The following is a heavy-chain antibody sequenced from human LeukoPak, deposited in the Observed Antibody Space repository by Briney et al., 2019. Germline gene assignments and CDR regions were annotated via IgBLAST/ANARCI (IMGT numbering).Heavy chain of an antibody. CDR1: GGSLNSYY. J-gene: IGHJ3*01. CDR2: ISYTGGEI. V-gene: IGHV4-59*08. D-gene: IGHD1-14*01. Sequence: SETLSLTCTVSGGSLNSYYWSWIRQPPGKRLEWIGYISYTGGEINYNPSLKSRLTLSVDTSKHPFSLMLTSVTAADTAIYYCARQPGGTAAFDVWAKGTMVTVSS. CDR3: ARQPGGTAAFDV.